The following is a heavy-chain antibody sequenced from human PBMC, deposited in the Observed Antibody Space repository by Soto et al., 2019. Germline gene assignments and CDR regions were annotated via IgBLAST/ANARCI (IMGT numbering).Heavy chain of an antibody. Sequence: GASVKVSCKASGYTFTSYGISWVRQAPGQGLEWMGWISAYNGNTNYAQKLQGRVTMTTDTSTSTAYMELRSLRSDDTAVYYCARSQGIAVAGIDDYWGQGTLVTVSS. V-gene: IGHV1-18*01. CDR3: ARSQGIAVAGIDDY. J-gene: IGHJ4*02. CDR1: GYTFTSYG. CDR2: ISAYNGNT. D-gene: IGHD6-19*01.